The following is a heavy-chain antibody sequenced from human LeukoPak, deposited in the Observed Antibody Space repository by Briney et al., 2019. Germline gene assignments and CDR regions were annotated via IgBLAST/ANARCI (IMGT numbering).Heavy chain of an antibody. J-gene: IGHJ4*02. CDR1: GGSFSGYY. V-gene: IGHV4-34*01. Sequence: PSETPSLTCAVYGGSFSGYYWSWIRQPPGKGLEWIGEINHSGSTNYNPSLKSRVTISVDTSKNQFSLKLSSVTAADTAVYYCARGLYSSSHFDYWGQGTLVTVSS. D-gene: IGHD6-6*01. CDR3: ARGLYSSSHFDY. CDR2: INHSGST.